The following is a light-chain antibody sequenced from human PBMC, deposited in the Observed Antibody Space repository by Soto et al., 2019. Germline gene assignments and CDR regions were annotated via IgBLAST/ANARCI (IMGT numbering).Light chain of an antibody. J-gene: IGLJ1*01. V-gene: IGLV2-14*01. CDR1: SSDVGGYNY. CDR3: SSYTSSSTLNV. Sequence: QSALTQPASVSGSPGQSSTLSCTGTSSDVGGYNYVSWYQQHPGKAPKLMIYEVSNRPSGVSDRFSGSKSGNTASLTISGLQAEDEADYYCSSYTSSSTLNVFGTGTKLTVL. CDR2: EVS.